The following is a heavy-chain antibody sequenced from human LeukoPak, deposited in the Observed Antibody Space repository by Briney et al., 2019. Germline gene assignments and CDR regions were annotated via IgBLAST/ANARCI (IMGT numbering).Heavy chain of an antibody. CDR1: GGSIRSYY. CDR2: NYFSGST. V-gene: IGHV4-59*01. Sequence: SETLSLTCTVSGGSIRSYYWDLIRQPPAKGLEWIGYNYFSGSTNYNPSLKSRVTISVHTSKNQFSLKLSSVTATDPAVYYCASRKGLRFAFDIWGQGTMVTVSS. D-gene: IGHD4-17*01. CDR3: ASRKGLRFAFDI. J-gene: IGHJ3*02.